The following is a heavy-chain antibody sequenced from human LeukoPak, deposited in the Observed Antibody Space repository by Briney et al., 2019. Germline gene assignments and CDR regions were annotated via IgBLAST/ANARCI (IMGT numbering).Heavy chain of an antibody. V-gene: IGHV3-48*03. J-gene: IGHJ6*03. D-gene: IGHD6-13*01. CDR1: GFTFSSYE. CDR3: ARPGYSSSWYFDYYYYYMDV. CDR2: ISASGTIT. Sequence: QTGGSLRLSCAASGFTFSSYEMNWVRQAPGKGLEWISYISASGTITHYADSVEGRFTISRDNAKNSLYLQMNSLRAEDTAVYYCARPGYSSSWYFDYYYYYMDVWGKGTTVTVSS.